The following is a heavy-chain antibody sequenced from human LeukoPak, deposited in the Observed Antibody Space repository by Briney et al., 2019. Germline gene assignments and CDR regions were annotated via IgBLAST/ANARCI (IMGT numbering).Heavy chain of an antibody. V-gene: IGHV3-11*01. CDR2: IISTGNTK. J-gene: IGHJ4*02. CDR3: ARDRDWGSYFDS. D-gene: IGHD7-27*01. Sequence: GGSLRLSCAASGFTFSDYYMSWIRQAPGTGLEWVWFIISTGNTKYYTNSVKGRFTISRDNAKNSVYLQMNSLRAEDTAVYYCARDRDWGSYFDSWGQGTLVTVSS. CDR1: GFTFSDYY.